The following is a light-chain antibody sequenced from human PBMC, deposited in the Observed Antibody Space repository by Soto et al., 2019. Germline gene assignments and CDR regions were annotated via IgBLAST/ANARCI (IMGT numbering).Light chain of an antibody. CDR3: QQGTDWPPGT. V-gene: IGKV3-11*01. CDR1: QRVSTF. CDR2: DAA. Sequence: EIVMTQSPGTLSLSPGERAPLSCRASQRVSTFLAWYQHKPGQAPSLLIYDAANRATGIPERCRGSGSGTDFTLPIISLEPEEVALYYCQQGTDWPPGTFGQGTKVDIK. J-gene: IGKJ1*01.